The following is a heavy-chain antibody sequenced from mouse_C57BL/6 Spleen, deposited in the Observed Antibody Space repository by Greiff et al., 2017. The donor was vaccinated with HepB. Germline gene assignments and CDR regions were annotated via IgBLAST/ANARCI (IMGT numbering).Heavy chain of an antibody. Sequence: VQLQQSGPELVKPGASVKISCKASGYTFTDYYMNWVKQSHGKSLEWIGDINPNSGGTSYNQKFKGKATLTVDKSSSTAYMELRSLTSEDSAVYYCALDYYGSSYRGAWFAYWGQGTLVTVSA. CDR3: ALDYYGSSYRGAWFAY. CDR2: INPNSGGT. D-gene: IGHD1-1*01. CDR1: GYTFTDYY. V-gene: IGHV1-26*01. J-gene: IGHJ3*01.